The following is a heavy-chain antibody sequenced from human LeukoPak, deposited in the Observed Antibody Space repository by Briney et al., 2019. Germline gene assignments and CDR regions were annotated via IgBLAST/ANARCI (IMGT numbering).Heavy chain of an antibody. CDR2: IYYSGST. V-gene: IGHV4-59*08. CDR1: AGSISSYD. J-gene: IGHJ5*02. Sequence: SETLCLTCTVSAGSISSYDWSWIRQSPGKGLEWVAYIYYSGSTNYNPSLKSRVTISADASTNKISLLLSSMTAADTAVYYCARAGLRYFDGLLFDPWGKGTLVTVSS. D-gene: IGHD3-9*01. CDR3: ARAGLRYFDGLLFDP.